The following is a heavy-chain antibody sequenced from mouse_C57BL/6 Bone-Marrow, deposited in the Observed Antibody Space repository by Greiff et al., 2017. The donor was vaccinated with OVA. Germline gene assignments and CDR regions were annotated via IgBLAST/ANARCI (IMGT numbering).Heavy chain of an antibody. CDR2: IWWDDDK. V-gene: IGHV8-8*01. J-gene: IGHJ3*01. CDR3: ARNSLYDGYYWFAY. CDR1: GFSLSTFGMG. D-gene: IGHD2-3*01. Sequence: QVTLKESGPGILQPSQTLSLTCSFSGFSLSTFGMGVGWIRQPSGKGLEWLAHIWWDDDKYYNPALKSRLTISKDTSKNQVFLKIAKVDTADTATYYCARNSLYDGYYWFAYWGQGTLVTVSA.